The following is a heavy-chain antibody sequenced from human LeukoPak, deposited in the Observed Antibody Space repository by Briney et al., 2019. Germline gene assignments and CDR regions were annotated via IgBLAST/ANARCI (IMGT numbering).Heavy chain of an antibody. CDR1: GFTVSSNY. V-gene: IGHV3-53*01. D-gene: IGHD1-26*01. CDR3: ARVGEWELQGYFDY. J-gene: IGHJ4*02. CDR2: IYSGSST. Sequence: AGGSLRLSCAASGFTVSSNYMSWVRQAPGKGLEWLAVIYSGSSTYYADSVKGRFTISRDNSKNTLYLQMNSLRAEDTAVYYCARVGEWELQGYFDYWGQGTLVTVSS.